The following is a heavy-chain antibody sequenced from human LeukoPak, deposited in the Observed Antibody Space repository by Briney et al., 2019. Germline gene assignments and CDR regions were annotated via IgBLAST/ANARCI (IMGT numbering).Heavy chain of an antibody. D-gene: IGHD6-19*01. J-gene: IGHJ4*02. V-gene: IGHV3-30*04. CDR1: GFTFSSYA. CDR2: ISYVGTNK. CDR3: AKDRAVAGTGGLDY. Sequence: GGSLRLSCAASGFTFSSYAMHWVRQAPGKGLEWVAFISYVGTNKNYTDSVEGRFTISRDNSKNTLYLQMNSLRAEDTAVYYCAKDRAVAGTGGLDYWGQGTLVTVSS.